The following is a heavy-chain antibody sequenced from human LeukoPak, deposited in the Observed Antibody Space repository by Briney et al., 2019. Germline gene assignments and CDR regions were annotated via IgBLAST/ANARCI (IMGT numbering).Heavy chain of an antibody. CDR2: IYYSGST. Sequence: KPSQTLSLTCTVSGGSISSGDYYWSWIRQPPGKGLEWIGYIYYSGSTYYNPSLKSRVTISVDTSKNQFSLKLSSVTAADTAVYYCARARYYDILTGYPSYYFDYWGQGTLVTVSS. CDR1: GGSISSGDYY. CDR3: ARARYYDILTGYPSYYFDY. J-gene: IGHJ4*02. V-gene: IGHV4-30-4*01. D-gene: IGHD3-9*01.